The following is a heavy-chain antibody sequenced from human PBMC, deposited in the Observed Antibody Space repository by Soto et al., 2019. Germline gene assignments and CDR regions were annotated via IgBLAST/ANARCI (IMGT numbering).Heavy chain of an antibody. Sequence: SETLSLTCTVSGGSVSSGSYYWSWIRQPPGKGLEWIGYIYYSGSTNYNPSLKSRVTISVDTSKNQFSLKLSSVTAADTAVYYCARDVDSSGQGGSNWFDPWGQGTLVTV. CDR2: IYYSGST. CDR3: ARDVDSSGQGGSNWFDP. CDR1: GGSVSSGSYY. D-gene: IGHD3-22*01. J-gene: IGHJ5*02. V-gene: IGHV4-61*01.